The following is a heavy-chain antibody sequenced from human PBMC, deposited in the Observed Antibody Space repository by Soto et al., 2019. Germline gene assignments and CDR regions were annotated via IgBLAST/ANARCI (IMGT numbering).Heavy chain of an antibody. V-gene: IGHV4-61*03. J-gene: IGHJ1*01. CDR1: GDSLNTGAYY. D-gene: IGHD3-16*01. CDR3: ARSWGGDGLSH. CDR2: IYHPGST. Sequence: PSEALSLTSNVSGDSLNTGAYYWTWSRQSQGRGVEWIGHIYHPGSTNYNPSLRNRLTISLDTSMSDLSLTPRSVNAVDTGVYYCARSWGGDGLSHWG.